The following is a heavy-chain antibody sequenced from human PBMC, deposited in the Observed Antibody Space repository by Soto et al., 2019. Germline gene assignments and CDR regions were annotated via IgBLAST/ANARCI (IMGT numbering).Heavy chain of an antibody. Sequence: PSETLSLPCTLSGGAVSSRTSYSASTRQSPGNGLELIGQIDYCGSTYDNPSLKSRVIMSVDASRNLFSPTLSSLTAAHTAAYYCASVPYYDFWSGSRAPSYYYYGIDVLGQVTTVTVAS. CDR1: GGAVSSRTSY. CDR2: IDYCGST. D-gene: IGHD3-3*01. V-gene: IGHV4-39*01. J-gene: IGHJ6*02. CDR3: ASVPYYDFWSGSRAPSYYYYGIDV.